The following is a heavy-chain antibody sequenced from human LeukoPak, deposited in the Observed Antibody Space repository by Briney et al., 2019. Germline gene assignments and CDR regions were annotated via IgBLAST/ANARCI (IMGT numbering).Heavy chain of an antibody. CDR1: GGSISSGDYY. CDR3: AREPVTYYYFDY. Sequence: SQTLSLTCTVSGGSISSGDYYWSWIRQPPGKGLEWIGYISYRGSPDYNLSLKGRVTISLDTSKNQFSLKLSSVTAADTAVYYCAREPVTYYYFDYWGQGTLVTVSS. V-gene: IGHV4-30-4*01. J-gene: IGHJ4*02. CDR2: ISYRGSP. D-gene: IGHD1-26*01.